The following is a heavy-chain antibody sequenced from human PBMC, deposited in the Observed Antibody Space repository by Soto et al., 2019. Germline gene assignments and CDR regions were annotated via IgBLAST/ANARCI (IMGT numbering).Heavy chain of an antibody. CDR3: ARARNRYFDY. CDR1: GGSMTTGSYF. Sequence: LSLTCNVSGGSMTTGSYFWSRIRQPPGKGLEWIGYVFRSGSINYSPSFKSRVTISIDTSKNQFSLMLKSVTAADTAVYFCARARNRYFDYWGQGALVTVSS. J-gene: IGHJ4*02. V-gene: IGHV4-61*01. CDR2: VFRSGSI. D-gene: IGHD1-1*01.